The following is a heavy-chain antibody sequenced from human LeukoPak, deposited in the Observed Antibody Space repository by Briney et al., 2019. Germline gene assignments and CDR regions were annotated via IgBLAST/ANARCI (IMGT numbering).Heavy chain of an antibody. Sequence: ASVKVSCKASGYTFTSYGISWVRQAPGQGLEWMGWISAYNGNTNYAQKLQGRGTMTTDTSTSTAYMELRSLRSDDTAVYYCARVLRRGYSYGQNGYWGQGTLVTVSS. CDR2: ISAYNGNT. J-gene: IGHJ4*02. V-gene: IGHV1-18*01. CDR1: GYTFTSYG. D-gene: IGHD5-18*01. CDR3: ARVLRRGYSYGQNGY.